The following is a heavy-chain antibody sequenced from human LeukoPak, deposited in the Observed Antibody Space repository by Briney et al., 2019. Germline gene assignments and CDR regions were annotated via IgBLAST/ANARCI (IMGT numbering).Heavy chain of an antibody. V-gene: IGHV3-23*01. J-gene: IGHJ5*02. CDR3: AKMVRGVTRTHFDP. CDR1: GFTFSSYA. CDR2: ISGSGGDT. D-gene: IGHD3-10*01. Sequence: EGSLRLSCAASGFTFSSYAMSWVRQAPGKGLEWVSGISGSGGDTYYADSVKGRFTISRDNSKNTLYLQMNSLRAEDTAVYYCAKMVRGVTRTHFDPWGQGTLVTASS.